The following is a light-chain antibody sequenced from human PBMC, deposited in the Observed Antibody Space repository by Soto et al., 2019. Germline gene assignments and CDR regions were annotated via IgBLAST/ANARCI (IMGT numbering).Light chain of an antibody. Sequence: DIQMTQSPSTLSASLGDRVTMTCRASQSISKWLAWYQQKPGTAPKLLIYDAYNLESGVPSRFSGSGSGTEFTLTIRSLQPDDFATYYCQQYDSYSPLTFGGGTKVDI. J-gene: IGKJ4*01. CDR1: QSISKW. CDR3: QQYDSYSPLT. CDR2: DAY. V-gene: IGKV1-5*01.